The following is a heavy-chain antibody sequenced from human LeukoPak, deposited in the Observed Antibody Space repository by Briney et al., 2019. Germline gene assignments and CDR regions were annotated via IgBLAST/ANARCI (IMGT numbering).Heavy chain of an antibody. CDR1: GFTFSSYD. Sequence: GGSLRLSCAASGFTFSSYDMHWVRQATGKGLEWVSAIGTAGDTYYPGSVKGRFTISRENAKNSLYLQMNSLRAGDTAVYYCARARYGLDFDIWGQGTMVTVSS. V-gene: IGHV3-13*01. D-gene: IGHD3-9*01. CDR2: IGTAGDT. J-gene: IGHJ3*02. CDR3: ARARYGLDFDI.